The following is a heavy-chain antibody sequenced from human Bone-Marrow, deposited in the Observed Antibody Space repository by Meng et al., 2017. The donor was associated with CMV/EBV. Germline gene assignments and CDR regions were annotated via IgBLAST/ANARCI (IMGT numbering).Heavy chain of an antibody. V-gene: IGHV3-23*01. Sequence: GGSLRLSCAASGFTFSTSSMNWVRQAPGKGLEWVSAISGSGGSTYYADSVKGRFTISRDNSKNTLYLQMNSLRAEDTAVYYCARDLGDYWGQGTLVTVSS. CDR1: GFTFSTSS. CDR2: ISGSGGST. CDR3: ARDLGDY. J-gene: IGHJ4*02.